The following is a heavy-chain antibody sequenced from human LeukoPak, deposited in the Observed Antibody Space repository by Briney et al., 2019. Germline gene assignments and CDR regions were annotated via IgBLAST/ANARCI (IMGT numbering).Heavy chain of an antibody. D-gene: IGHD1-26*01. V-gene: IGHV4-59*01. J-gene: IGHJ4*02. CDR3: ARVLGATGSSDY. CDR2: IYYIGST. CDR1: GGSISSDY. Sequence: WETLSLTCTGSGGSISSDYWSWIRQPPGKGLEWIGYIYYIGSTNYNPSLKSRITISVDTSKSHFSLKLSSVTAADTAVYYCARVLGATGSSDYWGQGTLVTVSS.